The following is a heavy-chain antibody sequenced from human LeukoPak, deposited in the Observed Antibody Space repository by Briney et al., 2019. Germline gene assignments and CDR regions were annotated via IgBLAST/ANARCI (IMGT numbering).Heavy chain of an antibody. J-gene: IGHJ6*03. D-gene: IGHD6-25*01. CDR3: ARDRGRYYMDV. V-gene: IGHV3-13*01. Sequence: PGGSLRLSCAASGFTFRTYGMNWVRQATGKGLEWVSGIGTAGDIYYPGSVKGRFTISRENAKNSLYLQMNSLRAGDTAVYYCARDRGRYYMDVWGKGTTVTISS. CDR1: GFTFRTYG. CDR2: IGTAGDI.